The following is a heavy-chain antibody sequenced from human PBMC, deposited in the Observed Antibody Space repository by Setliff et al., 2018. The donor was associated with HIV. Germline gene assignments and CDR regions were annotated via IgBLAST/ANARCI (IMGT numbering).Heavy chain of an antibody. D-gene: IGHD3-22*01. J-gene: IGHJ6*03. Sequence: SCKASGYTFSSYGMHWVRQVPGKGLEWVSGINGNGGSTGYADSVKGRLTISRDNAKKSLYLQMNSLRVEDTALYYCARVKYDSSGYLSYMDVWGKGTTVTVSS. CDR3: ARVKYDSSGYLSYMDV. CDR1: GYTFSSYG. V-gene: IGHV3-20*04. CDR2: INGNGGST.